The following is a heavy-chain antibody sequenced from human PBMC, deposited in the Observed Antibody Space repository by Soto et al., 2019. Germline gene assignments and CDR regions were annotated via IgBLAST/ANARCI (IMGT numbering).Heavy chain of an antibody. V-gene: IGHV4-4*02. J-gene: IGHJ3*02. Sequence: QVQLQESGPGLVKPSGILSLTCAVSGGSLTTFNWWSWVRQPPGNGLEWIGEIHHIGTTNYNPSLDRRVTISLDKSTNHFSLTLISVTAADSAVYYCARTEAGAFHIWGQGKMIAVSS. CDR1: GGSLTTFNW. CDR2: IHHIGTT. CDR3: ARTEAGAFHI. D-gene: IGHD3-10*01.